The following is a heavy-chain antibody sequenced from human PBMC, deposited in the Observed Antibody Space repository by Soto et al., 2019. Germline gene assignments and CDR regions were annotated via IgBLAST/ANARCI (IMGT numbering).Heavy chain of an antibody. V-gene: IGHV4-39*01. Sequence: QLQLQESGPGLVKPSETLSLTCTVSGGSISSSSYYWGWIRQPPGKGLEWIGSIYYRGSTYYNPSLKSRVTISVDASKNQFSLKLSSVTAADTAVYYCARHGKWAQHLFSTPEYWGQGTLVTVSS. D-gene: IGHD1-26*01. CDR1: GGSISSSSYY. J-gene: IGHJ4*02. CDR3: ARHGKWAQHLFSTPEY. CDR2: IYYRGST.